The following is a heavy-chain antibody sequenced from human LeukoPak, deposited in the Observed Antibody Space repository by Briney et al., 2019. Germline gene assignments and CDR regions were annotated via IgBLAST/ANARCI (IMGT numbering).Heavy chain of an antibody. Sequence: GGSLRLSCAASGFTFSNYWMSWVRQAPGKGLEWVANIKEDGSEIYYVDSVKGRFTISRDNAKDSLYLQMSSLRAEDTAVYYCASQFWWAAVVGPALDCWGQGSLVTVSS. CDR2: IKEDGSEI. V-gene: IGHV3-7*05. J-gene: IGHJ4*02. CDR1: GFTFSNYW. D-gene: IGHD2-21*01. CDR3: ASQFWWAAVVGPALDC.